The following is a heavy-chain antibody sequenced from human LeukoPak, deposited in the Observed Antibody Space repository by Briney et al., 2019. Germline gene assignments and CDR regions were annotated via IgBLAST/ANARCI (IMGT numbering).Heavy chain of an antibody. Sequence: GGSLRLSCAASGITFSSYSMHWVRQAPGKGLEWVAFIRNDGSNKYYADSVKGRFTISRDNSKNSLYLQMNSLRAEDTAVYYCAKEAKYYYGSGSYYMGDYFDYWGQGTLVTVSS. D-gene: IGHD3-10*01. CDR3: AKEAKYYYGSGSYYMGDYFDY. CDR1: GITFSSYS. V-gene: IGHV3-30*02. J-gene: IGHJ4*02. CDR2: IRNDGSNK.